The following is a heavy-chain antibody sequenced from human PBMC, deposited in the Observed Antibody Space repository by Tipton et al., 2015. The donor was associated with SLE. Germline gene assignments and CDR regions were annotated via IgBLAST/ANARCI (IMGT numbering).Heavy chain of an antibody. D-gene: IGHD3/OR15-3a*01. CDR3: TTGRTL. Sequence: SLRLSCTASGFSFSNAWMSWVRQAAGKGLEWVGRIKSKTAGGTTDYAAPVKGRFSISRDDSKDTLYLQMDSLKTEDTAVYYCTTGRTLWGQGTLVNVSS. J-gene: IGHJ3*01. CDR2: IKSKTAGGTT. CDR1: GFSFSNAW. V-gene: IGHV3-15*01.